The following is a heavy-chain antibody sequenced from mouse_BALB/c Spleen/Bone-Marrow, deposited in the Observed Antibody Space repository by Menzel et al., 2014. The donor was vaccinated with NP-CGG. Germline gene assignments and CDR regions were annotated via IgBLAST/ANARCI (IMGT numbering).Heavy chain of an antibody. Sequence: VQLQQSGAELVKPGASVKLSCTASGFNIKDTYMHWVKQRPEQGLEWIGRIDPANGNTKYDPKFQGKATITADTSSNTACLQLSSLTSEDAAVYYCASYRCAWFFDVWGAGTTVTVSS. J-gene: IGHJ1*01. CDR3: ASYRCAWFFDV. CDR2: IDPANGNT. V-gene: IGHV14-3*02. CDR1: GFNIKDTY. D-gene: IGHD2-14*01.